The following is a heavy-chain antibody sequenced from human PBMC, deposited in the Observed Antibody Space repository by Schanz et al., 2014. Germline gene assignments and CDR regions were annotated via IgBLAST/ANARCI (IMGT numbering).Heavy chain of an antibody. Sequence: QVQLVQSGAEVKKPGASVKVSCKASGYTFSSQGISWVRQAPGQGLEWMGWISAYNGNTNYAQKLQGRVTMTTDTSTSTAYMELRSLRSDDTAVYYCARDNLVSSSWYNYYGMDVWGQGTTVTVSS. CDR3: ARDNLVSSSWYNYYGMDV. CDR2: ISAYNGNT. D-gene: IGHD6-13*01. V-gene: IGHV1-18*01. J-gene: IGHJ6*02. CDR1: GYTFSSQG.